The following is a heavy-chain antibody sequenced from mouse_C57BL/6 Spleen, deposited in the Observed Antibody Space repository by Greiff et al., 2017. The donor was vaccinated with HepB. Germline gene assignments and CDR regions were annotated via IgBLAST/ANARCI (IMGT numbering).Heavy chain of an antibody. CDR1: GYTFTSYW. D-gene: IGHD2-10*01. CDR3: ARSKGLLRYAMDY. V-gene: IGHV1-64*01. CDR2: IHPNSGST. Sequence: QVQLQQPGAELVKPGASVKLSCKASGYTFTSYWMHWVKQRPGQGLEWIGMIHPNSGSTNYNEKFKSKATLTVDKASSTAYMQLSSLTSEDSAVYYCARSKGLLRYAMDYWGQGTSVTVSS. J-gene: IGHJ4*01.